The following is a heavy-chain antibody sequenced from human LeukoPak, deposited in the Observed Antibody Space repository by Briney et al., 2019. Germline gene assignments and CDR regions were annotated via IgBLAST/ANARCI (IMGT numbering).Heavy chain of an antibody. CDR2: SSRGGSAI. J-gene: IGHJ4*02. V-gene: IGHV3-11*04. CDR3: ATTRYSSASYSVY. D-gene: IGHD6-19*01. Sequence: GGSLRLSRAASGFTFSDYYTSWIRQAPGEGLEWVSYSSRGGSAIYYADSVKGRFTISRDNAKNSVYLQMNSLRAEDTAVYYCATTRYSSASYSVYWGQGTLVTVSS. CDR1: GFTFSDYY.